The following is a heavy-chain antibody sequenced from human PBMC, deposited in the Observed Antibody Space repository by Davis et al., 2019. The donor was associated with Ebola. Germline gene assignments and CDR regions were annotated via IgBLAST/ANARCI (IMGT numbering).Heavy chain of an antibody. D-gene: IGHD1-14*01. J-gene: IGHJ6*02. V-gene: IGHV3-74*01. Sequence: GESLKISCAASGFDFTNSWMSWVRQRPGEGLVWVSHINRDGTTTNYADSVEGRFTISRDNSKNTLYLQMDSLTAEDTAVYYCARGGETVTGTASHGMDVWGQGTTVTVSS. CDR3: ARGGETVTGTASHGMDV. CDR1: GFDFTNSW. CDR2: INRDGTTT.